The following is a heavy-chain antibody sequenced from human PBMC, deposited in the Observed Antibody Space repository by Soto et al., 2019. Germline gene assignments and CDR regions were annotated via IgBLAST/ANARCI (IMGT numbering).Heavy chain of an antibody. Sequence: GGSLRLSCAASGFTFDDYAMHWVRQAPGKGLEWVSGISWNSGTKGYADSVKGRFTISRDNAKNSLYLQMISLRTEDTALYYCAKDNGVLPAAMNGYFEYWGQGALVTVSS. CDR2: ISWNSGTK. V-gene: IGHV3-9*01. D-gene: IGHD2-2*01. CDR3: AKDNGVLPAAMNGYFEY. CDR1: GFTFDDYA. J-gene: IGHJ4*02.